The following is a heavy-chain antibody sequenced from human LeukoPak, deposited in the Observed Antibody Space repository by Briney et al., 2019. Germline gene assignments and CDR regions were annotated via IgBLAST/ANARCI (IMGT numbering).Heavy chain of an antibody. V-gene: IGHV3-30-3*01. CDR1: GFTFSSYS. CDR3: ARDLFARYCSSTSCYGLDY. J-gene: IGHJ4*02. D-gene: IGHD2-2*01. CDR2: ISHDGSNK. Sequence: SGRSLRLSCAASGFTFSSYSMHWVRQAPGKGLEWAAVISHDGSNKYSADSVKGRFTISRDNSKNTLSLQMNSLRAEDTAVYYCARDLFARYCSSTSCYGLDYWGQGTLVTVSS.